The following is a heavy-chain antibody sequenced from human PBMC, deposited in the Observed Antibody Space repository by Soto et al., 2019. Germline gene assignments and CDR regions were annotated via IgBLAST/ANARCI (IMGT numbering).Heavy chain of an antibody. D-gene: IGHD3-22*01. CDR3: AVGRHKTSGSNTWFDP. Sequence: GWSLRLSCAASGVTFSSYAMNWVRQAPGKGLEWVSTISNTGGGTFYAGSVRGRFTISRDNSNNTLYLQMHRLRADDSAIYFCAVGRHKTSGSNTWFDPWGRGTQVTVSS. CDR2: ISNTGGGT. CDR1: GVTFSSYA. J-gene: IGHJ5*02. V-gene: IGHV3-23*01.